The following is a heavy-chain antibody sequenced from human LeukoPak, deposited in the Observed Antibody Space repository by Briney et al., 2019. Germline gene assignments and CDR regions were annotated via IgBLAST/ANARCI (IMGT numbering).Heavy chain of an antibody. Sequence: SVKVSCKASGFTFTSSAVQWVRQARGQRLEWIGWIVVGSGNTNYAQKFQERVIITRDMSTSTAYMELSSLRSEDTAVYYCAAPMYDSHAFDIWGQGTMVTVSS. J-gene: IGHJ3*02. CDR3: AAPMYDSHAFDI. D-gene: IGHD3-22*01. CDR1: GFTFTSSA. V-gene: IGHV1-58*01. CDR2: IVVGSGNT.